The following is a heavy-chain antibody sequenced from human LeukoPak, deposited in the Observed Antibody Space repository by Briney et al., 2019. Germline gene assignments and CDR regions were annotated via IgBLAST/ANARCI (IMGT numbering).Heavy chain of an antibody. J-gene: IGHJ3*02. Sequence: SETLSLTCTVSGGSISSYYWSWIRQPPGKGLEWIGYIYYSGSTNYNPSFKSRVTISVDTSKNQFSLKLSSVTAADTAVYYCARTLRAYYDFWSGSNDAFDIWGQGTMVTVSS. D-gene: IGHD3-3*01. CDR2: IYYSGST. V-gene: IGHV4-59*08. CDR1: GGSISSYY. CDR3: ARTLRAYYDFWSGSNDAFDI.